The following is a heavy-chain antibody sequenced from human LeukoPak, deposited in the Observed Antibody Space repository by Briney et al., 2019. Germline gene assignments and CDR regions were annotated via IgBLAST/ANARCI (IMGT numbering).Heavy chain of an antibody. CDR3: ARDQVDCSSTSCPDYYYYYGMDV. V-gene: IGHV3-11*01. Sequence: PGGSLRLSCAASGFTFSDYYMSWIRQAPGKGLEWVSDISSSGSTIYYADSVKGRFTISRDNAKNSLYLQMNSLRAEDTAVYYCARDQVDCSSTSCPDYYYYYGMDVWGQGTTVTVSS. J-gene: IGHJ6*02. D-gene: IGHD2-2*01. CDR2: ISSSGSTI. CDR1: GFTFSDYY.